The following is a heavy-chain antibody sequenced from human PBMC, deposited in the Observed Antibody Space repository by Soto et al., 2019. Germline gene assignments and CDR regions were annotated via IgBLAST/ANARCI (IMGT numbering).Heavy chain of an antibody. CDR1: GFSLSTSGVG. CDR2: IYWDDYK. CDR3: AHRRGLGVLRYVDWLLFFDY. V-gene: IGHV2-5*02. D-gene: IGHD3-9*01. Sequence: GPTLVNPTQTLTLTCTFSGFSLSTSGVGAGWIRQPPGKALEGLALIYWDDYKRYSPSLESRLTITKDTSKNQVVLTLTNMDPVDTATYYCAHRRGLGVLRYVDWLLFFDYWGQGTLVTVSS. J-gene: IGHJ4*02.